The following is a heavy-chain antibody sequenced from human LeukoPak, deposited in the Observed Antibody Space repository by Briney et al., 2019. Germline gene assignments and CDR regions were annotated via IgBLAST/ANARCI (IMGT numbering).Heavy chain of an antibody. CDR3: ARDDGAGVDP. D-gene: IGHD1-26*01. J-gene: IGHJ5*02. CDR2: IYYSGST. CDR1: GGSISSSSYY. Sequence: SETLSLTCTVSGGSISSSSYYWGWIRQPPGKGLEWIGSIYYSGSTYYNPSLKSRVTISVDTSKNQFSLKLSSVTAADTAVYYCARDDGAGVDPWGQGTLVTVSS. V-gene: IGHV4-39*07.